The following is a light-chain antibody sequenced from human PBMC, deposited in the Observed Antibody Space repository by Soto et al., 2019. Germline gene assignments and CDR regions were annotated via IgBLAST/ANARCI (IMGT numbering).Light chain of an antibody. J-gene: IGLJ2*01. CDR3: VAWDDSLNGYVV. CDR1: SSNIGSNT. V-gene: IGLV1-44*01. CDR2: SNN. Sequence: QSALTQPPSASGTPGQRVTISCSGSSSNIGSNTVNWYQQLPGTAPKLVIYSNNQRPSGVPDLFSGSKSGTSASLAISGLQSEDEADYYCVAWDDSLNGYVVFGGGTKVTV.